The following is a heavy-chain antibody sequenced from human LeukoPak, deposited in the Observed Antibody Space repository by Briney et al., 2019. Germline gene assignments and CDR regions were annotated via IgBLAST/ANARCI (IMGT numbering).Heavy chain of an antibody. V-gene: IGHV3-23*01. Sequence: PGGSLRLSCAASGFTFSDYPMAWLRQAPGKGPEWVSAVSGSGDRTIYADSVKGRFTISKDNPKNMVSLQMNNLKAEDTALYYCAKELWEGSGYVDYWGQGILVTVSS. D-gene: IGHD3-3*01. J-gene: IGHJ4*02. CDR2: VSGSGDRT. CDR3: AKELWEGSGYVDY. CDR1: GFTFSDYP.